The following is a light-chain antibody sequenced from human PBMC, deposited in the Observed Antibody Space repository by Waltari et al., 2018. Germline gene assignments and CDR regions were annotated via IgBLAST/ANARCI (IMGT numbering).Light chain of an antibody. V-gene: IGKV3-15*01. CDR1: QSAGGN. CDR3: QQSYGPPFT. J-gene: IGKJ3*01. Sequence: EIVLTQSPGTLSVSPGESATLSCRASQSAGGNVAWYQQRLGQPPRLLIYGASRRTGGIPDRFSGSGSGTEFTLTISSLQSADFATYYCQQSYGPPFTFGPGTRVDIQ. CDR2: GAS.